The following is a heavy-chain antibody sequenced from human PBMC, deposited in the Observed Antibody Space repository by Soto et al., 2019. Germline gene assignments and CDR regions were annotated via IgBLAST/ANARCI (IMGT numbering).Heavy chain of an antibody. CDR3: ARVLDTAMVERHYMDV. J-gene: IGHJ6*03. CDR1: GFTFSSYS. V-gene: IGHV3-21*01. CDR2: ISSSSSYI. Sequence: GGSLRLSCAASGFTFSSYSMNWVRQAPGKGLEWVSSISSSSSYIYYADSVKGRFTISRDNAKNSLYLQMNSLRAEDTAVYYCARVLDTAMVERHYMDVWGKGTTVTVSS. D-gene: IGHD5-18*01.